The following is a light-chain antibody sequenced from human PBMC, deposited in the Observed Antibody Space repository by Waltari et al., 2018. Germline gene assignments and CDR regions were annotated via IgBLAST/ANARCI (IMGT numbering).Light chain of an antibody. CDR1: RSTTGSEP. V-gene: IGLV1-44*01. Sequence: QSVLPQPPSGSGTPGQRVTLSCSGGRSTTGSEPVTWYRPHPGTAPKALIYNDTQRPSGVPDRFSGSKSGTSASLAISGLQSEDEADYCCAAWDDSLHAWVFGGGTKLTVL. J-gene: IGLJ3*02. CDR2: NDT. CDR3: AAWDDSLHAWV.